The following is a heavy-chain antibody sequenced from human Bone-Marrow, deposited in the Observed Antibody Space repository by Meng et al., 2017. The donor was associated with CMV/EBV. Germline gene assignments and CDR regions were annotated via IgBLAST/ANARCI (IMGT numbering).Heavy chain of an antibody. CDR2: ISYDGSNK. J-gene: IGHJ4*02. CDR3: ARDGGDIVVVAAASYFDY. Sequence: GGSLRLSCAASGFTFSSYGMHWVRQAPGKGLEWVAVISYDGSNKYYADSVKGRFTISRDNSKNTLYLQMNSLRAEDTAVYYCARDGGDIVVVAAASYFDYWGQGTLVTVSS. V-gene: IGHV3-30*19. D-gene: IGHD2-2*01. CDR1: GFTFSSYG.